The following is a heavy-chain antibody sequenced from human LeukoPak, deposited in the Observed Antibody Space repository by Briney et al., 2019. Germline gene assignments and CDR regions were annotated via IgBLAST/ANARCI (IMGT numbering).Heavy chain of an antibody. CDR3: ARVRSRVRGAFDI. V-gene: IGHV1-46*01. J-gene: IGHJ3*02. Sequence: EASVKVSCKASGYTFTIYYMHWVRQAPGQGLEWMGIINPSGGRTSYAQKFQGRVTMTRDTSTSTVYRELSSLRSEDTAVYYCARVRSRVRGAFDIWGQGTMVTVSS. CDR2: INPSGGRT. D-gene: IGHD3-10*01. CDR1: GYTFTIYY.